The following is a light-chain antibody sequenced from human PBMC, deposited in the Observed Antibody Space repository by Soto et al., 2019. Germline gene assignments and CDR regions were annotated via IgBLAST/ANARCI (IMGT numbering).Light chain of an antibody. CDR2: DVS. CDR3: SSYTSSSTPL. J-gene: IGLJ2*01. V-gene: IGLV2-14*01. CDR1: SSDVGAYNY. Sequence: QSVLTQPASVSGSPGRSITISCTGNSSDVGAYNYVSWYQQYPGKAPKLMIYDVSNRPSGVSNRFSGSKSGNTASLTISGLQAEDEADYYCSSYTSSSTPLFGGGTQLTVL.